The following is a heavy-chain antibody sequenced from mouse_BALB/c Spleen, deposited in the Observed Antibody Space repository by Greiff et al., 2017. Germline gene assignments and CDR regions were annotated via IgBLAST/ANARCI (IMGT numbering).Heavy chain of an antibody. V-gene: IGHV2-9*02. J-gene: IGHJ3*01. D-gene: IGHD4-1*01. CDR1: GFSLTSYG. CDR3: ARAELGGFAY. CDR2: IWAGGST. Sequence: VQGVESGPGLVAPSQSLSITCTVSGFSLTSYGVHWVRQPPGKGLEWLGVIWAGGSTNYNSALMSRLSISKDNSKSQVFLKMNSLQTDDTAMYYCARAELGGFAYWGQGTLVTVSA.